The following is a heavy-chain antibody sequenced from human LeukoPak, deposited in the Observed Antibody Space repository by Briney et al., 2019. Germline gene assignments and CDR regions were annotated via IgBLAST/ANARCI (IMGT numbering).Heavy chain of an antibody. CDR1: GYSFSTYW. V-gene: IGHV5-51*01. J-gene: IGHJ5*02. Sequence: GESLKISCKASGYSFSTYWIGWVRQMPGKGLEWLGLIYPADSDTRYSPSFQGQVTMSADKSISTAYLQWSSLKASDTAIYYCARGNSGTFYDWFDPWGQGTLVTVSS. CDR2: IYPADSDT. CDR3: ARGNSGTFYDWFDP. D-gene: IGHD1-26*01.